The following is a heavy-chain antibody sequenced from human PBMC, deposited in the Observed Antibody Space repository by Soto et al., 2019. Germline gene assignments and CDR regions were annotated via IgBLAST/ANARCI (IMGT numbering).Heavy chain of an antibody. D-gene: IGHD1-26*01. CDR2: INPRGDST. CDR1: GYSFISYD. Sequence: QVQLVQSGAEVKKPGASVKVSCRASGYSFISYDIHWVRQAPGQGLEWMGIINPRGDSTSYAQKFQGRVTMTRDTSTTTVYMGLNCLRSEDSAVYYCARGATSVGLPYDYWGQGTLVTVSS. V-gene: IGHV1-46*01. J-gene: IGHJ4*02. CDR3: ARGATSVGLPYDY.